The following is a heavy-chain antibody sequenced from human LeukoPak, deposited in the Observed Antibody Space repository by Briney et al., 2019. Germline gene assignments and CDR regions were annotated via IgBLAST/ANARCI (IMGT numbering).Heavy chain of an antibody. Sequence: GGSLRLSCAASGFTVSSNEMSWVRQAPGKGLEWVSSISGGSTYYADSRKGRFTISRDNSKNTLYLQMNSLRAEDTAVYYCAKDGSAYCGGDCYSYYYYYMDVWGKGTTVTVSS. CDR2: ISGGST. V-gene: IGHV3-38-3*01. CDR3: AKDGSAYCGGDCYSYYYYYMDV. J-gene: IGHJ6*03. D-gene: IGHD2-21*01. CDR1: GFTVSSNE.